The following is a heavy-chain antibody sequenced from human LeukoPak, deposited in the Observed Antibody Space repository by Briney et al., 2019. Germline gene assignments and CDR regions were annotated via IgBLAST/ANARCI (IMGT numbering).Heavy chain of an antibody. CDR2: ISDSGGST. CDR3: AKDLGVDSSSWYGFDF. J-gene: IGHJ4*02. Sequence: GGSLRLSCAASGFTFSSYSMNWVRRAPGKGLEWVSGISDSGGSTYYADSVKGRFTISRDNSKNTLFLQMNSLRAEDTAVYYCAKDLGVDSSSWYGFDFWGQGTLVTVSS. D-gene: IGHD6-13*01. V-gene: IGHV3-23*01. CDR1: GFTFSSYS.